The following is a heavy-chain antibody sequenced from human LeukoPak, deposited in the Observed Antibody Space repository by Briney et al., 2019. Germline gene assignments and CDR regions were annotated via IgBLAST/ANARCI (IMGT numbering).Heavy chain of an antibody. CDR1: GFTFSSYA. CDR3: AKGLAAARPHYFDD. V-gene: IGHV3-23*01. D-gene: IGHD6-6*01. J-gene: IGHJ4*02. CDR2: ISNSGGST. Sequence: GGSLRLSCAASGFTFSSYAMTWVRQAPGKGLEWVSCISNSGGSTYYTDSVKGRFTISRDNSKNTLYLQVNSLRAEDTAVYYCAKGLAAARPHYFDDWGQGALVTVSS.